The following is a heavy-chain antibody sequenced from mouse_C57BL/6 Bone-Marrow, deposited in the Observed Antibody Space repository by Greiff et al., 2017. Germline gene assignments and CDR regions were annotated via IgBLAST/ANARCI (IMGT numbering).Heavy chain of an antibody. V-gene: IGHV5-17*01. CDR1: GFTFSDYG. D-gene: IGHD2-10*02. J-gene: IGHJ2*01. Sequence: EVQRVESGGGLVKPGGSLKLSCAASGFTFSDYGMHWVRQAPEKGLEWVAYISSGSSTIYYADTVKGRFTISRDNAKNTLFLQMTSLRSEDTAMYYCARQYGNYGDYFDDWGQGTTLTVSS. CDR2: ISSGSSTI. CDR3: ARQYGNYGDYFDD.